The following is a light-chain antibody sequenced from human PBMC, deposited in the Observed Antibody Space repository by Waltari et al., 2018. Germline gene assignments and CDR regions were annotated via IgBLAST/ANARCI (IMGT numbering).Light chain of an antibody. CDR3: QLWDDTNNSGV. CDR2: YDS. Sequence: YVVTQPPSVSVAPGKTARLTCEGANIETKSVNWYQQKAGQAPVLVMFYDSDRPSGIPWRFSGSNSGNTATLTINWVEPGDEADDHCQLWDDTNNSGVFGGGTKLTVL. CDR1: NIETKS. J-gene: IGLJ3*02. V-gene: IGLV3-21*04.